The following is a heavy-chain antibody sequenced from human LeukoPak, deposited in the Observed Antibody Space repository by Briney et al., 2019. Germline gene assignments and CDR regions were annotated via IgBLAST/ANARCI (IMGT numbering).Heavy chain of an antibody. D-gene: IGHD2-21*02. J-gene: IGHJ6*02. CDR2: IYHSGTT. CDR3: AREKLSGDPPYNGMKV. V-gene: IGHV4-30-4*01. Sequence: PSETLSLTCTVSGGSTSSVDYYWSWVRQPPGRGLEWIGYIYHSGTTHYNPSLKSRVIISVDTSKNQFSLKLRSVTAADTAVYYCAREKLSGDPPYNGMKVWGQGTTVTVSS. CDR1: GGSTSSVDYY.